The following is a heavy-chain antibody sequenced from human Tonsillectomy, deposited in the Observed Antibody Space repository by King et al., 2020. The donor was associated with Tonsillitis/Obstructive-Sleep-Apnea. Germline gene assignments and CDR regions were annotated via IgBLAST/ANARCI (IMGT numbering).Heavy chain of an antibody. D-gene: IGHD3-3*01. CDR2: IIPAFVTA. J-gene: IGHJ3*01. CDR3: ARDDFWRGGRDGFDV. V-gene: IGHV1-69*01. Sequence: QLVQSGPEVKKPGSSVKVSCQASGDTFRSHSVNWVRQAPGQGLEWMGGIIPAFVTAHYAQEFRDRVTISADESSSTAYMELGSLTSYDTALYFCARDDFWRGGRDGFDVWGQGTLVTVSS. CDR1: GDTFRSHS.